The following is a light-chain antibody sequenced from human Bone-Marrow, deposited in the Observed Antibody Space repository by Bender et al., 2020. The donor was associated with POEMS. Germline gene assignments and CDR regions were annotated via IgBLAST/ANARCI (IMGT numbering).Light chain of an antibody. CDR2: NDY. V-gene: IGLV3-21*02. CDR3: QLWDSRTHHYV. CDR1: NFGDKN. Sequence: SYVLDQPPSVSVAPGQPASISCGGDNFGDKNVHWYQQKPGQAPVLVIYNDYDRPSGIPERFFGSNSGNTATLTISGVEDGDEADYYCQLWDSRTHHYVFGSGTKVTVL. J-gene: IGLJ1*01.